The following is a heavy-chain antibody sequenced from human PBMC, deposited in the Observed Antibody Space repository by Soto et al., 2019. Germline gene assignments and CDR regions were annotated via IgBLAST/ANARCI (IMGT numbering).Heavy chain of an antibody. CDR1: GSYITSGDYH. CDR3: AGFGVGDRDDK. J-gene: IGHJ4*02. V-gene: IGHV4-30-4*01. Sequence: PSETLSLTCSVSGSYITSGDYHWTWIRQAPGKGPEWIGYISHSETTYYSPALKNRIIISSDFSMNQFSLRLNSVTAADTAVYFCAGFGVGDRDDKWGQGTLVTVSS. CDR2: ISHSETT. D-gene: IGHD2-8*01.